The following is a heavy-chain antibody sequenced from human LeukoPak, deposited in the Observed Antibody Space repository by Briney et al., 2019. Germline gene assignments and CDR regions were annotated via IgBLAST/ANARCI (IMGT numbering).Heavy chain of an antibody. J-gene: IGHJ5*02. CDR1: GGSISSGDYY. D-gene: IGHD3-10*01. CDR3: ARAVDYYGSGSYYKRWFDP. CDR2: ISYSGST. Sequence: SQTLSLTCTVSGGSISSGDYYWSWTRQPPGKGLEWIGYISYSGSTYYNPSLKSRVTISLDTSKNQFSLKLSSVTAADTAVYYCARAVDYYGSGSYYKRWFDPWGQGTLVTVSS. V-gene: IGHV4-30-4*08.